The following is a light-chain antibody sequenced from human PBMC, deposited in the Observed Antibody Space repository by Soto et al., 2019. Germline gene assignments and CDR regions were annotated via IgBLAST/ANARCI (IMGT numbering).Light chain of an antibody. CDR1: QSVSNRF. V-gene: IGKV3-20*01. CDR3: EQHVNSVYI. CDR2: GAS. J-gene: IGKJ2*01. Sequence: EIVLTQSPGTLSLSPGERATLSCRASQSVSNRFLAWYQQKPGQAPRLLIYGASSRATGIPDRFSGSGSGTDFTLTISRLEPEDFAVYYCEQHVNSVYIFGQGTRLEIK.